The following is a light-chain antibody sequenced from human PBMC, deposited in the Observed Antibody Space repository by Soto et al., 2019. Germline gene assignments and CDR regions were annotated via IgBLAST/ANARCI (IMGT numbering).Light chain of an antibody. CDR3: GTWDASLNIWM. V-gene: IGLV1-51*01. CDR2: DNN. Sequence: QSVLTQPPSVSAAPGQTVTISCSGSSSNIGNNYVYWYQQLPGTAPKLLIYDNNKRPSGIPDRFSGSRSGTSATLGITGLQPADEADYYCGTWDASLNIWMFGGGTKVTVL. J-gene: IGLJ3*02. CDR1: SSNIGNNY.